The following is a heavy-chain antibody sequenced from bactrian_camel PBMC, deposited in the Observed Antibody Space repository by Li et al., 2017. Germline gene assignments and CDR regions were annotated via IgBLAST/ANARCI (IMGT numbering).Heavy chain of an antibody. Sequence: QLVESGGDLVQPGGSLRLSCAASGFTFGSSPMYWVRQAPGKEREGLAAILSIGGPYYRDSVKGRFTISRDNAKNTVYLQLNSLKTEDMAMYYCVSRASRAEIYWGQGTQVTVS. CDR1: GFTFGSSP. V-gene: IGHV3S40*01. J-gene: IGHJ4*01. D-gene: IGHD1*01. CDR3: VSRASRAEIY. CDR2: ILSIGGP.